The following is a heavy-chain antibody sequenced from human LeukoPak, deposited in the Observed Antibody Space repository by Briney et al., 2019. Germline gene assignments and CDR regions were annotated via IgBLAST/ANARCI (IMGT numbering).Heavy chain of an antibody. CDR3: ARALRVGFSGDSLIGAFDI. CDR2: IYYSGST. V-gene: IGHV4-59*01. D-gene: IGHD2-21*01. J-gene: IGHJ3*02. Sequence: SETLSLTCTVSGGSISSYYWSWIRQPPGKGLEWIGYIYYSGSTNYNPSLRSRVTISVDTSKNQFSLKLSSVTAADTAVYYCARALRVGFSGDSLIGAFDIWGQGTMLTVSS. CDR1: GGSISSYY.